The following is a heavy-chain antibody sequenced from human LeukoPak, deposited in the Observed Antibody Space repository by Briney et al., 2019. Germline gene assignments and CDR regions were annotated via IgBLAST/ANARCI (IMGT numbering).Heavy chain of an antibody. Sequence: SETLSRTCTVSDGSITRSSYYWGWIRQTPGEGLDWIGSIYYSGITYYNPSLQGRVTMSVDTSKNQFSLKLNSVTVADTAVYYCARLRVTTGFDYWDQGIPVTVSS. CDR1: DGSITRSSYY. D-gene: IGHD2-21*02. CDR2: IYYSGIT. CDR3: ARLRVTTGFDY. V-gene: IGHV4-39*01. J-gene: IGHJ4*02.